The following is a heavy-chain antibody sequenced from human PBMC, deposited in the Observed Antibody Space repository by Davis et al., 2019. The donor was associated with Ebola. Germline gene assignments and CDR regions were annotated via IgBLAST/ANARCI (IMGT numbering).Heavy chain of an antibody. Sequence: PGGSLRLSCSASGFTFSSYWMHWVRQAPGKGLVWVSRISSDGSSTSYADSVRGRFTISRDNAKNTLYLQMNSLRAEDTAMYYCAKEDWWRFDPWGQGTLVTVSS. CDR2: ISSDGSST. V-gene: IGHV3-74*01. D-gene: IGHD2-8*02. CDR3: AKEDWWRFDP. CDR1: GFTFSSYW. J-gene: IGHJ5*02.